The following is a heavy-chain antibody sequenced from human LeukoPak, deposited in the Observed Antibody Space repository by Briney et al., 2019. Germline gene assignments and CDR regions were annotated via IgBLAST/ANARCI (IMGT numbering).Heavy chain of an antibody. Sequence: GGSLRLSCAASGFTFSSYWMSWVRQAPGKGLEWVGFIRSKVYGGTTEYAASVKGRFTISRDDSKSIAYLQMNSLKTEDTAVYYCTRGIYSGYDPYYMDVWGKGTTVTISS. CDR2: IRSKVYGGTT. J-gene: IGHJ6*03. CDR3: TRGIYSGYDPYYMDV. CDR1: GFTFSSYW. V-gene: IGHV3-49*04. D-gene: IGHD5-12*01.